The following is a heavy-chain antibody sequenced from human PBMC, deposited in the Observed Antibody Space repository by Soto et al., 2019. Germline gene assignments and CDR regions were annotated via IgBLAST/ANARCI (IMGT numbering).Heavy chain of an antibody. Sequence: PWGSLRLSCAASVFTFSNYVMSWVLQAPGKGLEWVSVISGDAGTTYYAASVKGRFTISRDNSKNTLYVQMNSLRAEDTAIYYCPKDRTNGIADGWGPGTRVTVS. V-gene: IGHV3-23*01. CDR1: VFTFSNYV. J-gene: IGHJ4*02. CDR2: ISGDAGTT. D-gene: IGHD6-13*01. CDR3: PKDRTNGIADG.